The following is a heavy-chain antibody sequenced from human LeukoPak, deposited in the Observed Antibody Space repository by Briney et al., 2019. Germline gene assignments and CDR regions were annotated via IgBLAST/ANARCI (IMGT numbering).Heavy chain of an antibody. D-gene: IGHD4-23*01. V-gene: IGHV4-39*07. Sequence: SETLSLTCTVSGSSISNYYWGWIRQAPGKGLEWIGSIYYSGNTYYNSSLKSRVTISLDTSKNQFSLNLFSVTAADTAVYYCARGRNNYGGNSEIEYWGQGTLVTVSS. CDR1: GSSISNYY. J-gene: IGHJ4*02. CDR2: IYYSGNT. CDR3: ARGRNNYGGNSEIEY.